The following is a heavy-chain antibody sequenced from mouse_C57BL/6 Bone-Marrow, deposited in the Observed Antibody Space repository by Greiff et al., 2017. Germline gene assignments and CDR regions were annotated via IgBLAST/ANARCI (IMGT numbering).Heavy chain of an antibody. CDR3: ARSGYDYDVPLFAY. D-gene: IGHD2-4*01. V-gene: IGHV1-54*01. Sequence: VQLQQSGAELVRPGTSVKVSCKASGYAFTNYLIEWVKQRPGQGLEWIGVINPGSGGTNYNEKFKGKATLTADKSSSTAYMQLSSLTSEDSAVYFCARSGYDYDVPLFAYWGQGTLVTVSA. J-gene: IGHJ3*01. CDR2: INPGSGGT. CDR1: GYAFTNYL.